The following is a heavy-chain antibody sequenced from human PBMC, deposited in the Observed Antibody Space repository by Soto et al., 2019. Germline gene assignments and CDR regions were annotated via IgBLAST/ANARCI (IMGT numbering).Heavy chain of an antibody. V-gene: IGHV1-18*01. J-gene: IGHJ4*02. CDR1: GYTFSNYG. CDR3: ARDSPPVDY. Sequence: QVQLVQSGAEVKKPGASVKVSCKASGYTFSNYGISWVRQAPGQGLEWMGWISAYNGNTKYAQKLQGRVTMTTDTSMSTAYKELRSLRSDDTAVYYCARDSPPVDYWGQGTLVTVSS. CDR2: ISAYNGNT.